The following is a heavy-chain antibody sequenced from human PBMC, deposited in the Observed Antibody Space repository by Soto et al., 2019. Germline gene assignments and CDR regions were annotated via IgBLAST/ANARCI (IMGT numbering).Heavy chain of an antibody. V-gene: IGHV3-48*01. CDR1: GFTFSSYA. CDR3: ARGIAVAGPGGGD. D-gene: IGHD6-19*01. Sequence: HPGXSRRLSCAASGFTFSSYAMNWFRQAPWKGLEWVSYISSSSSTIKYADSVKGRFTSSRDNAKNSLYLQMNSLRAEDTAVYYCARGIAVAGPGGGDWGQGTLVTVSS. CDR2: ISSSSSTI. J-gene: IGHJ4*02.